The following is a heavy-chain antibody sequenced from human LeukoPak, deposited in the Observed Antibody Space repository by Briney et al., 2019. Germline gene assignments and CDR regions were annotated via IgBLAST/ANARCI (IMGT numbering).Heavy chain of an antibody. J-gene: IGHJ4*02. D-gene: IGHD4-17*01. CDR2: ISISGDRT. V-gene: IGHV3-23*01. CDR3: ANEIRPNDY. CDR1: GFAFSSHA. Sequence: GGSLRLSCAASGFAFSSHAMTWVRQAPGKGLEWVSAISISGDRTYYAHSVKGRFTISRDNSKNTVYLQMNGLRAEDTAVYYCANEIRPNDYWGQGTLVTVSS.